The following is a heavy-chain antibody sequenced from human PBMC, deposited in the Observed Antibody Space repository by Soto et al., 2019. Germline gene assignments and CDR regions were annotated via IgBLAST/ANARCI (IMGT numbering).Heavy chain of an antibody. CDR1: IGSISSNW. CDR2: ISHSGNT. D-gene: IGHD6-13*01. J-gene: IGHJ4*02. Sequence: QVQLQESGPGLVKPSGTLSLTCAVSIGSISSNWWSWVRQPPGKGLEWIGEISHSGNTNYNPSLKSRVIMSVDKSKNQFSLQLRSVTAADTAVYYCARVLRSWTRFDSRGQGALVTVSS. V-gene: IGHV4-4*02. CDR3: ARVLRSWTRFDS.